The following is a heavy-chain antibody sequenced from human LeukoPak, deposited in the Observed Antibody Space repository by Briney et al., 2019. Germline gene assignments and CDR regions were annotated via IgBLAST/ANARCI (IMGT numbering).Heavy chain of an antibody. CDR1: GGSISSYY. Sequence: TSETLSLTCTVSGGSISSYYWSWIRQPPGKGLEWIGYIYYSGSTNYNPSLKSRVTISVDTSKNQFSLKLSSVTAADTAVYYCARGSRRYCSSTSCMRYRDWFDPWGQGTLVTVSS. V-gene: IGHV4-59*12. CDR3: ARGSRRYCSSTSCMRYRDWFDP. J-gene: IGHJ5*02. D-gene: IGHD2-2*01. CDR2: IYYSGST.